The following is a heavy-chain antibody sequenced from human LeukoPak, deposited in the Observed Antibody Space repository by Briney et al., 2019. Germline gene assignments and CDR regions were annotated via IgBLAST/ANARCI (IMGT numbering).Heavy chain of an antibody. Sequence: SSETLSLTCAVYGGSFSGYYWSWIRQPPGKGLEWIGEINHSGSTNYNPSLKSRATISVDTTKNQFSLKLSSVTAADTAVYYCASDPDYYMDVWGQGTLATVSS. CDR1: GGSFSGYY. CDR2: INHSGST. V-gene: IGHV4-34*01. D-gene: IGHD2-21*02. CDR3: ASDPDYYMDV. J-gene: IGHJ4*02.